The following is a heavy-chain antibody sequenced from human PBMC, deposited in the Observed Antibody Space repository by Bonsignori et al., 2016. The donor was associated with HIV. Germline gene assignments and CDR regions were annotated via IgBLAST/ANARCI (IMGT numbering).Heavy chain of an antibody. CDR2: IYHSGSA. J-gene: IGHJ4*02. CDR3: ARGQTREDFGPGNYWPYYFDY. V-gene: IGHV4-59*01. Sequence: WIRQPPGKGLEWIGSIYHSGSADYNPSLESRVTISVDTSKNQFSLKLTSVTAADTALYYCARGQTREDFGPGNYWPYYFDYWGQGTLVTVSS. D-gene: IGHD3-10*01.